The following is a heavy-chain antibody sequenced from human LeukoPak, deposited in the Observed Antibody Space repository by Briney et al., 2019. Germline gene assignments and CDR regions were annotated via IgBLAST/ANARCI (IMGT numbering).Heavy chain of an antibody. V-gene: IGHV3-21*01. CDR3: ANLVWGSQAET. CDR1: GGSFSGYY. J-gene: IGHJ5*02. CDR2: ISSTSNYI. D-gene: IGHD3-16*01. Sequence: PSETLSLTCAVYGGSFSGYYWSWIRQPPGKGLEWVSSISSTSNYIYYADSVKGRFTISRDNAKNSLYLQMNSLRAEDTAVYYCANLVWGSQAETWGQGTLVTVSS.